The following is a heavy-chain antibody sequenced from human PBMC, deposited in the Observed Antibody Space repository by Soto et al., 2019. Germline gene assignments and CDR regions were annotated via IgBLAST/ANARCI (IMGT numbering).Heavy chain of an antibody. Sequence: QVQLVQSGAEVKKPGASVKVSCKASGYTFTSYAINWVRQATGQGLEWMGWMNPNSGNTGYAQKFQGRVTMTRNTSISTAYMELSSLRPPGYYYYGMDVWGQGTTVTVSS. CDR3: DV. J-gene: IGHJ6*02. CDR1: GYTFTSYA. V-gene: IGHV1-8*01. CDR2: MNPNSGNT.